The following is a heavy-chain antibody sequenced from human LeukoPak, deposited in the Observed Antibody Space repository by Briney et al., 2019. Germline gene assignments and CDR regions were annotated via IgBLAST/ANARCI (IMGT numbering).Heavy chain of an antibody. D-gene: IGHD4-17*01. CDR2: ISSSSSYI. CDR3: ARVPPYMTTVTTLDY. Sequence: PGRSLRLSCAASGFTLSSYSMNWVRQAPGKGLEWVSSISSSSSYIYYADSVKGRFTISRDNAKNSLYLQMNSLRAEDTAVYYCARVPPYMTTVTTLDYWGQGTLVTVSS. CDR1: GFTLSSYS. J-gene: IGHJ4*02. V-gene: IGHV3-21*01.